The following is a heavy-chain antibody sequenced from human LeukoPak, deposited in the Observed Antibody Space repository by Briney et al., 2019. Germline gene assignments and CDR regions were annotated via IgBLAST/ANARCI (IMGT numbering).Heavy chain of an antibody. CDR1: GYTFTSYG. J-gene: IGHJ4*02. CDR3: ARSDIVVVVAAPPDY. D-gene: IGHD2-15*01. CDR2: ISAYNGNT. Sequence: GASVKVSCKASGYTFTSYGISWVRQAPGQGLEWMGWISAYNGNTNYAQKFQGRVTITTDESTSTAYMELSSLRSEDTAVYYCARSDIVVVVAAPPDYWGQGTLVTVSS. V-gene: IGHV1-18*01.